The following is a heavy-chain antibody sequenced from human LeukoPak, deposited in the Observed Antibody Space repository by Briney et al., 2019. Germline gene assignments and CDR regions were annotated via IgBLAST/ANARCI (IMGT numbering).Heavy chain of an antibody. V-gene: IGHV3-21*01. D-gene: IGHD3-16*01. Sequence: GGSLRLSCATSGFTLSGYSMNWVRQAPGKGLEWVSSISSSSSYIYYADSMKGRITISRDNARNSLYLEMNSLRADDTAVYYCARGSMNYGNWFDPWGQGTLVTVSS. CDR2: ISSSSSYI. CDR3: ARGSMNYGNWFDP. J-gene: IGHJ5*02. CDR1: GFTLSGYS.